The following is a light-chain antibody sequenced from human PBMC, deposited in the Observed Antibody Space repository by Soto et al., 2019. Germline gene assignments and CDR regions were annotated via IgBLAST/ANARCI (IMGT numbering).Light chain of an antibody. CDR1: QNINNY. J-gene: IGKJ1*01. CDR3: QQSYNTPRT. V-gene: IGKV1-39*01. Sequence: DIQMTQSPSSLSASVGDRVTITCQASQNINNYLNWYQQKPGKVPKLLIYATSSLQSGVPSRFSGSGSETDFTLTISSLQPEDFATYYCQQSYNTPRTFGQGTKVDIK. CDR2: ATS.